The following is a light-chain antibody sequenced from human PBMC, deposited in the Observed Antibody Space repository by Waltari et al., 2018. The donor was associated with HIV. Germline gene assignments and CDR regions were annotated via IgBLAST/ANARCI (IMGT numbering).Light chain of an antibody. J-gene: IGLJ3*02. CDR2: SDN. Sequence: QSVLTQAPSASGTPGQRVIISCSGSSSTTGRNTVSWYQQLPGTAPKLLIFSDNRRPSGIPERFSGSKSGTSASLAISGLQIEDEGDYFCATWDGSLNGVFGGGTKLTVL. V-gene: IGLV1-44*01. CDR1: SSTTGRNT. CDR3: ATWDGSLNGV.